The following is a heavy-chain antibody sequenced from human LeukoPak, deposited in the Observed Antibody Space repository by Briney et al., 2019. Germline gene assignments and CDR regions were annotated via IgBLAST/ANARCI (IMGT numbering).Heavy chain of an antibody. V-gene: IGHV3-9*01. J-gene: IGHJ6*02. Sequence: GRSLRLSCAASGFTFDDYAMHWVRQAPGKGLEWVSGISWNSGSIGYADSVKGRFTISRDNAKNSLYLQMNSLRAEDTALYYCAKDIGDTAHYYYGMHVWGQGTRDTVS. CDR1: GFTFDDYA. CDR2: ISWNSGSI. CDR3: AKDIGDTAHYYYGMHV. D-gene: IGHD5-18*01.